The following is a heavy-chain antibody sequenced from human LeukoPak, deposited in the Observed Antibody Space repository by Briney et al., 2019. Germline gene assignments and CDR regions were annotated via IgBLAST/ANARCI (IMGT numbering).Heavy chain of an antibody. V-gene: IGHV3-23*01. CDR1: GISLTNYA. D-gene: IGHD3-10*01. J-gene: IGHJ4*02. CDR3: AKRGIMFRGILVIGYHQEAYHYDY. Sequence: GGSLRLSCVVSGISLTNYAITWVRQAPGKGLEWVSYISERGGSTSYADSVKGRFTISRDTSLNTLYLQMTSLRAEDTAVYFCAKRGIMFRGILVIGYHQEAYHYDYWGQGVLVTVSS. CDR2: ISERGGST.